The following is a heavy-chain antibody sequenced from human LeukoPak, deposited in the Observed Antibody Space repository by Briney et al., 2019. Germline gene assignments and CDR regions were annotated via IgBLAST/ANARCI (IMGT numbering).Heavy chain of an antibody. J-gene: IGHJ4*02. CDR2: FDPEDGEP. CDR1: EYTLTQLS. Sequence: ASVTVSCTVSEYTLTQLSMHWVRQAPGKGREGMGGFDPEDGEPIYAQKFQGRVTMTEDTSTDTAYMELSSLRSEDTAVYYCATGLRYFDWLPYDYWGQGTLVTVSS. CDR3: ATGLRYFDWLPYDY. V-gene: IGHV1-24*01. D-gene: IGHD3-9*01.